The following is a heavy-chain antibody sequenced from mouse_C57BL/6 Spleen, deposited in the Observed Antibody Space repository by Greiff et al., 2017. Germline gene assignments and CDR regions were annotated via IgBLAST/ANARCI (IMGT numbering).Heavy chain of an antibody. D-gene: IGHD1-1*02. CDR3: AREGGNWFAY. CDR1: GYTFTSYG. J-gene: IGHJ3*01. V-gene: IGHV1-81*01. CDR2: IYPRSGNT. Sequence: QVHVKQSGAELARPGASVKLSCKASGYTFTSYGISWVKQRTGQGLEWIGEIYPRSGNTYYNEKFKGKATLTADKSSSTAYMELRSLTSEDSAVYFCAREGGNWFAYWGQGTLVTVSA.